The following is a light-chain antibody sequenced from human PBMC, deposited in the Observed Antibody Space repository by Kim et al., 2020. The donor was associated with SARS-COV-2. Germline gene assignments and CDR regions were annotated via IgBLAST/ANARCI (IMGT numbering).Light chain of an antibody. Sequence: VGDGVTTICQAGRDISNYLNWYPQKPGKAPDLLIYGAFNLEAGAPSRFGGGGSGTDFTFTISSLQHKDIATYYGRQYDHLLFTVGPGTKGDSK. CDR1: RDISNY. CDR2: GAF. V-gene: IGKV1-33*01. CDR3: RQYDHLLFT. J-gene: IGKJ3*01.